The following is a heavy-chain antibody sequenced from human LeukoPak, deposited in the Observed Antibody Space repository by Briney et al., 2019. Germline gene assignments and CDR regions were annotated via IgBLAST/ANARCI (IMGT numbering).Heavy chain of an antibody. V-gene: IGHV1-2*02. J-gene: IGHJ6*02. CDR2: INLNSGGT. CDR3: ARYYGSGSLYYYGMDV. D-gene: IGHD3-10*01. CDR1: GYTFTGYY. Sequence: ASVKVSCKASGYTFTGYYMHWVRQAPGQGLEWMGWINLNSGGTNYAQKFQGRVTMTRDTSISTAYMELSRLRSDDTAVYYCARYYGSGSLYYYGMDVWGQGTTVTVSS.